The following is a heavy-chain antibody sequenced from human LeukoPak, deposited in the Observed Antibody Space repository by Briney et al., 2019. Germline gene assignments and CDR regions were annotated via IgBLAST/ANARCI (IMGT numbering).Heavy chain of an antibody. CDR2: IYYSGST. V-gene: IGHV4-59*01. CDR3: ASPQRGSNEWNYF. CDR1: GGSISSYY. D-gene: IGHD3-3*01. J-gene: IGHJ4*02. Sequence: SETLSLTCTVSGGSISSYYWSWIRQPPGKGLEWIGYIYYSGSTNYNPSLKSRVTISVDTSKNQFSLKLSSVTAADTAVYYCASPQRGSNEWNYFWGQGTPVTVSS.